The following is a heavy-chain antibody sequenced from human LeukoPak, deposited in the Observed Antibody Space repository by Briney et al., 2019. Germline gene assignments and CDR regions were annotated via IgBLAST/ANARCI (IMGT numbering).Heavy chain of an antibody. CDR2: ISTYNGHT. J-gene: IGHJ4*02. Sequence: ASVKVSCKASGYTFTSYGISWLRQAPGQGLEWMGWISTYNGHTNYAQRLRGRVTMTTDTSTSTAYMELRNLRSDDTAVYYCARDPGAYSSSPIDYWGQGTLVTVSS. CDR3: ARDPGAYSSSPIDY. CDR1: GYTFTSYG. V-gene: IGHV1-18*01. D-gene: IGHD6-6*01.